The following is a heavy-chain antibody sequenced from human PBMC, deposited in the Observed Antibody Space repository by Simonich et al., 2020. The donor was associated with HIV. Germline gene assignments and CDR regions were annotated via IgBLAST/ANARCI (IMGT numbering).Heavy chain of an antibody. CDR2: MSWNSGSI. Sequence: EVQLVESGGGLVQPGRSLRLSCAASGFTFDDYAMHWVRQAPWEGLEWVSGMSWNSGSIGYADSVKGRFTISRDNAKNSLYLQMNSLRAEDMALYYCAKDRYSSSSGSFDYWGQGTLVTVSS. V-gene: IGHV3-9*03. D-gene: IGHD6-6*01. CDR3: AKDRYSSSSGSFDY. CDR1: GFTFDDYA. J-gene: IGHJ4*02.